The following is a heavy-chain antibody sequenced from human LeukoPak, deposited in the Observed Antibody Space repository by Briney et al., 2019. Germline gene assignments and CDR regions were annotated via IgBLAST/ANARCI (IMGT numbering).Heavy chain of an antibody. CDR2: INPYNGNT. J-gene: IGHJ6*02. CDR3: ARDQGLAAAGTWYYYGMDV. CDR1: GYTFSSYG. Sequence: ASVKVSCKASGYTFSSYGITWVRQAPGQGLEWMGWINPYNGNTNYAQKLQDRVIMTTDTSTSTAYMELRNLISDDTAVYYCARDQGLAAAGTWYYYGMDVWGQGTTVTVSS. D-gene: IGHD6-13*01. V-gene: IGHV1-18*01.